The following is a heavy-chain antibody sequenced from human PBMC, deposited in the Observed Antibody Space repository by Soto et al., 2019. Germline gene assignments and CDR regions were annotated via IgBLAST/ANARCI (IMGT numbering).Heavy chain of an antibody. V-gene: IGHV4-4*02. J-gene: IGHJ4*02. CDR3: VIQRGGVVY. Sequence: SVTCTVSSGSISSSNWWRWVRQPPGKGLEWIGEIYHSGSTNYNPSLKSRVTISVDKSKNQFSLKLSSVTAADTAIYYCVIQRGGVVYWGQGTLVTVSS. CDR1: SGSISSSNW. D-gene: IGHD3-10*01. CDR2: IYHSGST.